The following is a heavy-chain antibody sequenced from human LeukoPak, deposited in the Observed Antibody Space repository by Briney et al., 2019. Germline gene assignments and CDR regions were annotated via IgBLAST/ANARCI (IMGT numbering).Heavy chain of an antibody. CDR2: IYDSGST. D-gene: IGHD6-13*01. Sequence: PSETLSLTCFVSGGSMSSYYCSWIRQPPGKGLEWVGYIYDSGSTNYNPSLKSRVTISVDTSKNQFSLKLTSVTAADTAVYYCAISFSSWHFDYWGQGTLVTVSS. J-gene: IGHJ4*02. CDR3: AISFSSWHFDY. V-gene: IGHV4-59*01. CDR1: GGSMSSYY.